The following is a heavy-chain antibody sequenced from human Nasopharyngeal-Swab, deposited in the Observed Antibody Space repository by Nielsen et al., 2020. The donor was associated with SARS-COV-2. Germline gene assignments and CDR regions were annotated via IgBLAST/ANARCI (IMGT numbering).Heavy chain of an antibody. CDR2: ISYEGSKK. CDR3: AKANVLFWFGQFKNDGFDI. CDR1: GFSFNNYG. Sequence: GGSLRPSCTASGFSFNNYGMHWVRQAPGKGLEWVAVISYEGSKKFYAESVEGRFTISRDYSKSTLYLQMDSLRTEDTAMYYCAKANVLFWFGQFKNDGFDIWGQGTMVTVSS. J-gene: IGHJ3*02. D-gene: IGHD3-10*01. V-gene: IGHV3-30*18.